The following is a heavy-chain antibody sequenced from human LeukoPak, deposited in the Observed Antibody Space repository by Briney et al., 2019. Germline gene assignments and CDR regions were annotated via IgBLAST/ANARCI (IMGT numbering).Heavy chain of an antibody. CDR1: GYTFTDYF. Sequence: ASVKVSCKASGYTFTDYFMHWVRQAPGQGLEWMGWINPNSGGTNYAQKFQGRVTVTRDTSISTAYMELSRLRSDDTAVYYCARGSYYDILTGYYKDFFDYWGQGTLVTVSS. D-gene: IGHD3-9*01. CDR2: INPNSGGT. J-gene: IGHJ4*02. CDR3: ARGSYYDILTGYYKDFFDY. V-gene: IGHV1-2*02.